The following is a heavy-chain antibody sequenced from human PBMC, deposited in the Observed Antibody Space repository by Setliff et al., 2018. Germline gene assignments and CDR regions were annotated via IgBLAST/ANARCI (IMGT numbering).Heavy chain of an antibody. CDR3: ARSFSRREKFLLDY. V-gene: IGHV4-4*07. J-gene: IGHJ4*02. Sequence: SETLSLTCTVSGGSISSYYWSWIRQPAGKGLEWIGRIYTSGSTNYNPSLKSRVTISMDTSKNQFSLRVSSVTAADTAVYYCARSFSRREKFLLDYWGQGALVTVSS. CDR2: IYTSGST. CDR1: GGSISSYY.